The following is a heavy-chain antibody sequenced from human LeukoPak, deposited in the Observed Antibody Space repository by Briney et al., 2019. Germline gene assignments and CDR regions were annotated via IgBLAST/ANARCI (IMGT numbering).Heavy chain of an antibody. Sequence: PGRSLRLSCAASGFTFSSYAMHWVRQAPGKGLEWVAVISYDGSNKYYADSVKGRFTISRDNSKNTLYLQMNSLRAEDTAVYYCAKDQVREDYYYYYGMDVWGQGTTVTVSS. CDR1: GFTFSSYA. CDR2: ISYDGSNK. CDR3: AKDQVREDYYYYYGMDV. V-gene: IGHV3-30-3*01. J-gene: IGHJ6*02. D-gene: IGHD2-2*01.